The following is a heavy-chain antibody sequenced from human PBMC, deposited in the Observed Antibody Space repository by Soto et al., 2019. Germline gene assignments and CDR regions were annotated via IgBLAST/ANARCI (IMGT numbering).Heavy chain of an antibody. CDR2: IYSSGTT. D-gene: IGHD3-3*01. Sequence: QVQLQESGPGLVKPSETLSLSCTVSSGSISGYYWSWIRQPPGKGLEWIGSIYSSGTTYYNPSLKSRVTMSVDTSKIQFSLTLSSVTAADTAVYYCARQASYDFWDGRFYYNYYMDVWGKGTPVTVSS. J-gene: IGHJ6*03. V-gene: IGHV4-59*08. CDR1: SGSISGYY. CDR3: ARQASYDFWDGRFYYNYYMDV.